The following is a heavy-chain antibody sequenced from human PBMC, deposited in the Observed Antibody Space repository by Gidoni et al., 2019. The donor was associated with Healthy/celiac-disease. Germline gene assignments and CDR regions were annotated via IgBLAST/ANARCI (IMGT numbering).Heavy chain of an antibody. J-gene: IGHJ6*02. Sequence: QVQLQQWGAGLLKPSETLSLTCAVYGGSFSGYYWSWLRQPPGKGLEWIGEINHSGSTNYNPSLNSRVTISVDTSKNQFSLKLSSVTAADTAVYYCARAVYCSGGSCYPLAYYYYYGMDVWGQGTTVTVSS. D-gene: IGHD2-15*01. CDR3: ARAVYCSGGSCYPLAYYYYYGMDV. V-gene: IGHV4-34*01. CDR1: GGSFSGYY. CDR2: INHSGST.